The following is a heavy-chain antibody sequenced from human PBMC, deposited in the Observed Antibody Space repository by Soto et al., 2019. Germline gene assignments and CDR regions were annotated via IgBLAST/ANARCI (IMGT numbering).Heavy chain of an antibody. D-gene: IGHD2-21*02. J-gene: IGHJ6*02. CDR2: IIPIFGTA. Sequence: ASVKVSCKASGGTFSSYAISWVRQAPGQGLEWMGGIIPIFGTANYAQKFQGRVTITADESTSTAYMELSSLRSEDTAVYYCARGWVVTATYYGMDVRGQGTKVTVS. V-gene: IGHV1-69*13. CDR1: GGTFSSYA. CDR3: ARGWVVTATYYGMDV.